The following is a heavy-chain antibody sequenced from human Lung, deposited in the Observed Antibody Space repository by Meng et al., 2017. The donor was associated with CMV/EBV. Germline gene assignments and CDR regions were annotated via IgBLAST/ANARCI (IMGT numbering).Heavy chain of an antibody. CDR1: CCSFTTYG. V-gene: IGHV1-18*01. J-gene: IGHJ4*02. CDR3: ARGYCSSPSYYQVYYFDN. CDR2: ISPYNGRT. D-gene: IGHD2-2*01. Sequence: ASXXVSXKASCCSFTTYGISWVRQAPGQGLEWMGWISPYNGRTNYAQRLRGRVTMTTDTSTSTVHMEVRSLRSDDTAVYFCARGYCSSPSYYQVYYFDNWXQGTLVTVSS.